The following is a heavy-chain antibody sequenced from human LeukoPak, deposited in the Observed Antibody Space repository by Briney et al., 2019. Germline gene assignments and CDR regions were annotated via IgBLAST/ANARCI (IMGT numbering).Heavy chain of an antibody. V-gene: IGHV3-23*01. D-gene: IGHD5-12*01. Sequence: GGSLRLSCAASGFTFSSYAMSWVRQAPGKGLEWVSAISGSGGSTYYADSVKGRFTISRDNSKNTLYLQMNSLKTEDTAVYYCTTVGHIVATNTDYWGQGTLVTASS. J-gene: IGHJ4*02. CDR3: TTVGHIVATNTDY. CDR2: ISGSGGST. CDR1: GFTFSSYA.